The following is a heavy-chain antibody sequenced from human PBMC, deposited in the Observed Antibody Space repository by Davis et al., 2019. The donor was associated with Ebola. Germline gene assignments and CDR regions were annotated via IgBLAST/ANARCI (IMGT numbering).Heavy chain of an antibody. CDR3: ARDPLKLLPRDGNYYGMDV. CDR2: IYSGGST. J-gene: IGHJ6*04. D-gene: IGHD2-15*01. V-gene: IGHV3-53*05. Sequence: PGGSLRLSCAASGFTVSSNYMSWVRQAPGKGLEWVSVIYSGGSTYYADSVKGRFTIPRDNSKNTLYLQMNSLRAEDTAVYYCARDPLKLLPRDGNYYGMDVWGKGTTVTVSS. CDR1: GFTVSSNY.